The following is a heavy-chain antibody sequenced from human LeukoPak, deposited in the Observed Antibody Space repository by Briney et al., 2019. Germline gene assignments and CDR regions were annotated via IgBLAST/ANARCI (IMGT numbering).Heavy chain of an antibody. J-gene: IGHJ5*02. D-gene: IGHD5-18*01. CDR1: GGSISSGGYS. V-gene: IGHV4-30-2*01. Sequence: SETLSLTCAVSGGSISSGGYSWSWIRQPPGKGLEWIGYIYHSGSTYYNPSLKSRVTISVDRSKNQFSLKLSSVTAADTAVYYCARCWIQLWWFDPWGQGTLVTVSS. CDR3: ARCWIQLWWFDP. CDR2: IYHSGST.